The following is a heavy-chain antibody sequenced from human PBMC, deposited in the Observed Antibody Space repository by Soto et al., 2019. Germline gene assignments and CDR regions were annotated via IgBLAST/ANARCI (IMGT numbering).Heavy chain of an antibody. CDR2: IYYSGST. CDR1: GGSISSSSYY. V-gene: IGHV4-39*01. D-gene: IGHD2-21*02. J-gene: IGHJ4*02. Sequence: QLQLQESGPGLVKPSETLSLTCTVSGGSISSSSYYWRWIRQPPGKGLEWLGSIYYSGSTYYNPPLKTRVTISVHTSKNQFSLKLSSVAAADTAVYYWASPSAGVTDGPVDYWGQGTLVTVSS. CDR3: ASPSAGVTDGPVDY.